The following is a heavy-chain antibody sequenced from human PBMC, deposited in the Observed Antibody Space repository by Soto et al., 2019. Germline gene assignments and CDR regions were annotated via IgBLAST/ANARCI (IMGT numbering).Heavy chain of an antibody. J-gene: IGHJ4*02. CDR1: GGSISSGGYY. Sequence: QVQLQESGPGLVKPSQTLSLTCTVSGGSISSGGYYWSWIRQHPGKGLEWIGYIYYSGSTYYTPSLKSRVTLSVDPAKSQFSLKGSSVTAADTAVYYCATYGSGTYKPTTFDYWGQGTLVTVSS. V-gene: IGHV4-31*03. D-gene: IGHD3-10*01. CDR2: IYYSGST. CDR3: ATYGSGTYKPTTFDY.